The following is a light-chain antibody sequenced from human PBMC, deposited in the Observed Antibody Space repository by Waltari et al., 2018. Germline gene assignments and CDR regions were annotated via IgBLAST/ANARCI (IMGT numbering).Light chain of an antibody. CDR1: QSVDNN. Sequence: EVLMTQSPATLSVSPGERATLSCRASQSVDNNLAWYQQKNGQAPRLLIYGASTRATGVPASLSGRASGTEFTLTISNLQSADFAVYFCQQYNNWPWTFGQGTRVEI. CDR2: GAS. J-gene: IGKJ1*01. V-gene: IGKV3-15*01. CDR3: QQYNNWPWT.